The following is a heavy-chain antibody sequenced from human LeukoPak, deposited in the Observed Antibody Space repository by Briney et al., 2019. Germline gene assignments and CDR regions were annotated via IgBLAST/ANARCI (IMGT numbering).Heavy chain of an antibody. V-gene: IGHV3-30*04. D-gene: IGHD2-2*01. CDR3: ARDGDCSSTSCSPTYYYGMDV. CDR1: GFTFSSYA. CDR2: ISYDGSNK. Sequence: GGSLRLSCAASGFTFSSYAMHWVRQAPGKGLEWVAVISYDGSNKYYADSVKGRFTISRDNSKNTLYLQMNSLRAEDTAVYYCARDGDCSSTSCSPTYYYGMDVWGKGTTVTVSS. J-gene: IGHJ6*04.